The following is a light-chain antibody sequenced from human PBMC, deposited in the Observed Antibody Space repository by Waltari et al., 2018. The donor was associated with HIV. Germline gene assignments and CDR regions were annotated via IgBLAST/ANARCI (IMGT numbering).Light chain of an antibody. CDR3: ATWDTSVTAII. Sequence: QSVLTQPPSVSAAPGQKVSISCSGSSHNIGNNFVSWYQQLPGTAPKLLIYDNNQRPSGIPDRLSGSKSGTSATLDITGLQTGDEGDYYCATWDTSVTAIIFGGGTRVAVL. CDR2: DNN. V-gene: IGLV1-51*01. CDR1: SHNIGNNF. J-gene: IGLJ2*01.